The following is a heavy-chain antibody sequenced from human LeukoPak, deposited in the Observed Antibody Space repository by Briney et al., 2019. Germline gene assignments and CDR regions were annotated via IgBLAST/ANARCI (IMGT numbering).Heavy chain of an antibody. CDR2: IYYSGST. D-gene: IGHD3-10*01. Sequence: SETLSLTCTVSGGSISSGSYYWTWIRQPPGRGLEWIGSIYYSGSTYYNPSLKSRVTISVDTSKNQFSLKLSSVTAADTAVYYCARDPTYRGTDYPFYFDYWGQGTLVTVSS. V-gene: IGHV4-39*07. CDR3: ARDPTYRGTDYPFYFDY. J-gene: IGHJ4*02. CDR1: GGSISSGSYY.